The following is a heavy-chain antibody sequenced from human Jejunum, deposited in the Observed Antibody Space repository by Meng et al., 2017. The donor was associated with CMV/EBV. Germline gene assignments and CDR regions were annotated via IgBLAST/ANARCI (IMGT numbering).Heavy chain of an antibody. V-gene: IGHV3-48*03. J-gene: IGHJ4*02. Sequence: CAVSGFDVKSDEVSWVRQAPGKGLEWVSYISGPGKAVYYADSVRGRFTISRDNAKNSLHLQMSGLRAEDTAVYYCARLQWAAFDFLGQGTLVTVSS. CDR1: GFDVKSDE. CDR2: ISGPGKAV. CDR3: ARLQWAAFDF. D-gene: IGHD1-26*01.